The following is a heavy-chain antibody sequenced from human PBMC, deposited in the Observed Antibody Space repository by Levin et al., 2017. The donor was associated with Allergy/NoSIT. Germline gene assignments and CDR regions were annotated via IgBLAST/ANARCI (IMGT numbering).Heavy chain of an antibody. CDR2: IYYTGST. V-gene: IGHV4-30-4*01. Sequence: SETLSLTCTVFGDSFSSGDCYWSWIRQPPGKGLEWIGYIYYTGSTNYNPSLKSRLTISMDTSKNQFSLRLTSVTAADTAVYYCARSPTPSSGYYFPCIDYWGQGTLVTVSS. CDR3: ARSPTPSSGYYFPCIDY. D-gene: IGHD3-22*01. J-gene: IGHJ4*02. CDR1: GDSFSSGDCY.